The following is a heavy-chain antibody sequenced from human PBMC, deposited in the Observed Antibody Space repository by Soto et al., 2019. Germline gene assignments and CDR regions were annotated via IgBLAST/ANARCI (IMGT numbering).Heavy chain of an antibody. V-gene: IGHV4-4*07. CDR3: ARDREAGYNFYYGMDV. J-gene: IGHJ6*02. D-gene: IGHD6-19*01. Sequence: PSETLSLTYSVSGADIKTYSWTWIRQPAGEGLEWICRIYTRASINYSPSLKGRVTWSVDTSTNQVSLRLASVTAADTAVYYSARDREAGYNFYYGMDVWGQGTTVT. CDR2: IYTRASI. CDR1: GADIKTYS.